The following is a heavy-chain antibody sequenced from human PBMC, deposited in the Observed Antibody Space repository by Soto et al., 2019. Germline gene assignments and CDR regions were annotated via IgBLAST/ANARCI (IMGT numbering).Heavy chain of an antibody. V-gene: IGHV1-69*13. CDR2: IIPIFGTA. CDR3: ARSSAGPMTYEDFDI. D-gene: IGHD3-22*01. J-gene: IGHJ3*02. Sequence: SVKVSCKASGGTFSSYAISWVRQAPGQGLEWMGGIIPIFGTANYAQKFQGRVTITADESTSTAYMELSSLRSEDTAVYYCARSSAGPMTYEDFDIWGQGTMVTVSS. CDR1: GGTFSSYA.